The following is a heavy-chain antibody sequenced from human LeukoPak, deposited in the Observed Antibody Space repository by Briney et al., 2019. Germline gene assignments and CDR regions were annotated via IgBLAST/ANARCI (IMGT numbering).Heavy chain of an antibody. Sequence: GGSLRLSCAASGFTFSSYSMNWVRQAPGKGLEWVSSISSSSSYIYYADSVKGRFTISRDNAKSSLYLQMNSLRAEDTAVYYCARVYSSGWDYYYYYGMDVWGQGTTVTVSS. CDR3: ARVYSSGWDYYYYYGMDV. CDR2: ISSSSSYI. D-gene: IGHD6-19*01. CDR1: GFTFSSYS. J-gene: IGHJ6*02. V-gene: IGHV3-21*01.